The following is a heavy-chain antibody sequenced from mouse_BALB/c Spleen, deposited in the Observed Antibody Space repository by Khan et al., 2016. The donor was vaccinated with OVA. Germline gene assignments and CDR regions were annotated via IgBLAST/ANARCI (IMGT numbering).Heavy chain of an antibody. CDR2: IYPGTDNT. CDR1: GYIFTSYW. D-gene: IGHD3-2*02. CDR3: ASEEAWYYFDY. J-gene: IGHJ2*01. V-gene: IGHV1-76*01. Sequence: QVQLKESGAELVRPGTSVRLSCKTSGYIFTSYWMHWVKQRSGQGLEWIARIYPGTDNTYYNEKFKDKATLTADKSSNTAYLQLSSLKSEDSAVFDCASEEAWYYFDYWGQGTTLTVSS.